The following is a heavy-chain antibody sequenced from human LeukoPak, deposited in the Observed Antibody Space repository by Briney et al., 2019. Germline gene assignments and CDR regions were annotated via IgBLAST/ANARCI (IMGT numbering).Heavy chain of an antibody. CDR1: GGSISSYY. CDR3: ARGGQQLASDY. Sequence: SETLSLTCTVSGGSISSYYWSWIRQPPGKGLEWIGYIYYSGSTYYNPSLKSRVTISVDTSKNQFSLKLSSVTAADTAVYYCARGGQQLASDYWGQGTLVTVSS. V-gene: IGHV4-30-4*01. J-gene: IGHJ4*02. D-gene: IGHD6-13*01. CDR2: IYYSGST.